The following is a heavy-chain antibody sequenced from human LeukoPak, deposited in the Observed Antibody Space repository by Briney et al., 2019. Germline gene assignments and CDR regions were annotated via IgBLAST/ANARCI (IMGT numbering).Heavy chain of an antibody. CDR3: ARFSIDEEIYYDSSGYDY. CDR1: GGTFSSYT. V-gene: IGHV1-18*01. J-gene: IGHJ4*02. D-gene: IGHD3-22*01. CDR2: ISAYNGNT. Sequence: GASVKVSCKASGGTFSSYTISWVRQAPGQGLEWMGRISAYNGNTNYAQKLQGRVTMTTDTSTSTAYMELRSLRSDDTAVYYCARFSIDEEIYYDSSGYDYWGQGTLVTVSS.